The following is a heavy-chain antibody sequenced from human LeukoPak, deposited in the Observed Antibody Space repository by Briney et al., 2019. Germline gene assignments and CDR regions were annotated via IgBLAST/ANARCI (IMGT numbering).Heavy chain of an antibody. CDR3: AKRGGVIAAAGTFY. J-gene: IGHJ4*02. CDR1: GFTFSSYA. V-gene: IGHV3-23*01. D-gene: IGHD6-13*01. CDR2: ISGSGGST. Sequence: GGSLRLSCAASGFTFSSYAMSWVRQAPGKGLEWVSAISGSGGSTYYADSVKGRFTTSRDNSKNTLYLQMNSLRAEDTAVYYCAKRGGVIAAAGTFYWGQGTLVTVSS.